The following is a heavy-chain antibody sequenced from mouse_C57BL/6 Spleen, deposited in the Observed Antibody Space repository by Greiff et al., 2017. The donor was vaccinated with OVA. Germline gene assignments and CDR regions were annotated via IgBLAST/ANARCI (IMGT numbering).Heavy chain of an antibody. CDR2: IDPEDGDT. Sequence: VQLQQSGAELVRPGASVKLSCTASGYNFTDYYMHWVKQRPEQGLEWIGRIDPEDGDTEYAPKFQGKATMTADTSSNTAYLQLSGLTSEDTAVDYCTVAHYDDRGQGTTLTVAS. CDR1: GYNFTDYY. V-gene: IGHV14-1*01. D-gene: IGHD1-1*02. CDR3: TVAHYDD. J-gene: IGHJ2*01.